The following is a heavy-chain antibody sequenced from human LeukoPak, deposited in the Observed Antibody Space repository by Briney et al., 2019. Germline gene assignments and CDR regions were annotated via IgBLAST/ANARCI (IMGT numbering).Heavy chain of an antibody. CDR3: AKSQMGQLLWDY. CDR2: ISGSGGST. Sequence: GGSLTLSCAASGFTFSSYAMSWVRPAPGKGLDWVSAISGSGGSTYYAASVKGRCTISRDNSKNTLYLQMNSLRAEDTAVYYCAKSQMGQLLWDYWGQGTLVTVSS. CDR1: GFTFSSYA. D-gene: IGHD2-2*01. V-gene: IGHV3-23*01. J-gene: IGHJ4*02.